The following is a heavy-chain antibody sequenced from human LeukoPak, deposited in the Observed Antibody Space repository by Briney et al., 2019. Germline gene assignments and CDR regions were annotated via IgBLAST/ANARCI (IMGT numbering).Heavy chain of an antibody. CDR3: ARASSKQLAGYLPDGFDI. J-gene: IGHJ3*02. V-gene: IGHV3-21*01. CDR2: ISSSGTYV. D-gene: IGHD3-9*01. CDR1: GFTFSSYS. Sequence: GGSLRPSCAASGFTFSSYSMNWVRQAPGKGLEWVSSISSSGTYVYYADSVKGRFTISRDDAKNSLSLQMNSLRADDAAVYYCARASSKQLAGYLPDGFDIWGQGTMVTVSS.